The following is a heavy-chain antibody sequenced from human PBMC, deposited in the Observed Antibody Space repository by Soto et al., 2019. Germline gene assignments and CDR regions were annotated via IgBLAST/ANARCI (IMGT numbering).Heavy chain of an antibody. J-gene: IGHJ4*02. D-gene: IGHD3-10*01. CDR2: ISGHNGIT. Sequence: QVQLVQSGAEVKKPGASVKVSCKASGYTFTSYGISWVRQAPGQGLEWMGWISGHNGITNYAQKFQGRVTMTTDTSTSTADMELRSLRSDDTAVYYCARYRGGLGNFDYWGQGTLVTVSS. CDR3: ARYRGGLGNFDY. CDR1: GYTFTSYG. V-gene: IGHV1-18*01.